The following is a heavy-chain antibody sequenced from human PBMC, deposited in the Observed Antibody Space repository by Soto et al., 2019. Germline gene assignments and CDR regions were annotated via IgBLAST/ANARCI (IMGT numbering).Heavy chain of an antibody. CDR3: AIEAGATGGWFHP. D-gene: IGHD1-26*01. CDR2: ISHSGST. V-gene: IGHV4-4*02. J-gene: IGHJ5*02. CDR1: GGSISSSNW. Sequence: QVQLQESGPGLVKPSWTLSLTCAVSGGSISSSNWWSWVRQPPGKGLEGIGGISHSGSTNYNPSLKSRVTISVDKYRKQFSLKLCSVTAADTPVYYCAIEAGATGGWFHPWGQGTLVTVSS.